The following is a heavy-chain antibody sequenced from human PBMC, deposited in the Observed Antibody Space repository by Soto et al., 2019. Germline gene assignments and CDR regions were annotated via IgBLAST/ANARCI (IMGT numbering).Heavy chain of an antibody. D-gene: IGHD4-4*01. CDR2: IYYSGST. CDR3: ARADGQDDYNLGY. CDR1: GGSISSYY. Sequence: SETLSLTCTVSGGSISSYYWSWIRQPPGKGLEWIGYIYYSGSTNYNPALKSRVTISVDTSKNQFSLKLSSVPAADTAVDYCARADGQDDYNLGYWGQGTLVTVSS. J-gene: IGHJ4*02. V-gene: IGHV4-59*01.